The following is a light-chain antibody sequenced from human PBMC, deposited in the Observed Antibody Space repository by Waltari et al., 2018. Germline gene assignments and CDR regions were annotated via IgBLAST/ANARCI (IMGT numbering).Light chain of an antibody. V-gene: IGLV4-69*01. CDR3: QTWDTGIWV. Sequence: HLVLTQSPSASASLGASVKLTCTLSSGPSNYAITWHQQQPQRGPRYLMRLNSDGSYNMGDGGPHRFSGSSSGAERYLTISSLQSEDEAEYYCQTWDTGIWVFGGGTKLTVL. J-gene: IGLJ3*02. CDR1: SGPSNYA. CDR2: LNSDGSY.